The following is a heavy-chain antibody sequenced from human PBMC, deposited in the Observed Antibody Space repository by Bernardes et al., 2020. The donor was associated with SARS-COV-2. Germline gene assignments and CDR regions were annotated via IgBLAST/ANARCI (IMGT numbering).Heavy chain of an antibody. V-gene: IGHV1-18*01. J-gene: IGHJ6*02. CDR3: ATLSIAASDYYGMDV. D-gene: IGHD6-13*01. Sequence: ASVKVSCKASGYTFTSYGISWVRQAPGQGLEWMGWISAYNGNTNYAQKLQGRVTMTTDTSTSTAYMELRSLRSDDTAVYYCATLSIAASDYYGMDVWGQGTTVTVSS. CDR2: ISAYNGNT. CDR1: GYTFTSYG.